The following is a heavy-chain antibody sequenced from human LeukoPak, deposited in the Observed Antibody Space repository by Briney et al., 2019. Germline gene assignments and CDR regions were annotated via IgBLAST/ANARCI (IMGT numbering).Heavy chain of an antibody. CDR1: VGSFSGYY. CDR3: ARGVSGLIVQTYMDV. CDR2: INHRGSN. Sequence: SEPLSLPCAVCVGSFSGYYWSWIRQPPGRGLEWIGEINHRGSNDYNPSLKSRVTISVDTSKNQFSLKVRSVTAADTAVYFCARGVSGLIVQTYMDVWGKGTTVTVSS. V-gene: IGHV4-34*01. D-gene: IGHD2/OR15-2a*01. J-gene: IGHJ6*03.